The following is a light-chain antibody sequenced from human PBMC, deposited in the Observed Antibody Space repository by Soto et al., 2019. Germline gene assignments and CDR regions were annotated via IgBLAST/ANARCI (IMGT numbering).Light chain of an antibody. Sequence: EIVLTQSPGTLSLSPGERATLSFRASQSVSSSYLVWHQQKPGQAPRLLIYDASNRATGIPARFSGSGSGTDFTLTISSLEPEDFAVYYCQQRSNWPPTFGQGTKVDIK. V-gene: IGKV3-11*01. CDR2: DAS. CDR1: QSVSSSY. CDR3: QQRSNWPPT. J-gene: IGKJ1*01.